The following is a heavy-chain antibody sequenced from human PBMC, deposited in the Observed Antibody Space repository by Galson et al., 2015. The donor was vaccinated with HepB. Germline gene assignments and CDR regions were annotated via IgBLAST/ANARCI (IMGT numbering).Heavy chain of an antibody. CDR2: ISISGSTI. Sequence: SLRLSCAASGFTFSRYSVNWVRQAPGKGLEWISYISISGSTIYYSDSVEGRFTVSRDNGKSSLYLQMNSLRADDTAIYYCARHAGAAFDYWGQGTLVSVSS. J-gene: IGHJ4*02. CDR1: GFTFSRYS. CDR3: ARHAGAAFDY. V-gene: IGHV3-48*01. D-gene: IGHD1-14*01.